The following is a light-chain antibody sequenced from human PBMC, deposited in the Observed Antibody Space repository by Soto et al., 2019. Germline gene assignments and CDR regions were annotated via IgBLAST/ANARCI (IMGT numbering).Light chain of an antibody. V-gene: IGKV3-20*01. Sequence: EIVLTQSPGTLSLSPGVRATLSCRASQTVSNSYLAWYQQTPGQAPRLLIYSASKRATGIPDRFSGSESGTDFTLTISRLEPEDFAVYYCQQYASSPWSFGQGTKVEIK. CDR3: QQYASSPWS. CDR1: QTVSNSY. CDR2: SAS. J-gene: IGKJ1*01.